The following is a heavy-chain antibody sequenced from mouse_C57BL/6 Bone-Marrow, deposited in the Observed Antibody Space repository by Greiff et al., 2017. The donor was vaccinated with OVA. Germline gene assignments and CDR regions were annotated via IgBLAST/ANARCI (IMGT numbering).Heavy chain of an antibody. Sequence: EVQLVESGGGLVKPGGSLKLSCAASGFTFSDYGMHWVRQAPEKGLEWVAYISSGSSTIYYADTVKGRFTISRDNAKNTLFLQMTSLRSEDTAMYYCARRDDYAPFDYWGQGTTLTVSS. D-gene: IGHD2-4*01. CDR1: GFTFSDYG. J-gene: IGHJ2*01. CDR2: ISSGSSTI. V-gene: IGHV5-17*01. CDR3: ARRDDYAPFDY.